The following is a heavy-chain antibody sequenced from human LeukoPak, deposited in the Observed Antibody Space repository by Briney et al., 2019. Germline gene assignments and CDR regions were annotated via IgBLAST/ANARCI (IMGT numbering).Heavy chain of an antibody. CDR3: ARGVQLPRPNYYGMDV. D-gene: IGHD6-6*01. J-gene: IGHJ6*02. CDR1: GGTFSSYA. V-gene: IGHV1-69*13. CDR2: IIPIFGTA. Sequence: ASVKVSCKASGGTFSSYAISWVRQAPGQGLEWMGGIIPIFGTANYAQKFQGRVTITADESTSTAYMELSSLRSEDTAVYYCARGVQLPRPNYYGMDVWGQGTTVTVSS.